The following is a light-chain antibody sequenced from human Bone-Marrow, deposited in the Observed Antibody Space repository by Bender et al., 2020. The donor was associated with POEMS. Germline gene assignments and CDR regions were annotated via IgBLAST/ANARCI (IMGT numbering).Light chain of an antibody. Sequence: QSALTQPASVSGSPGQSITISCSGTNSDIGHYDYVSWYQQYQGKAPKLMIYDVTNRPSGVSSRFSGSKSGNTASLTISGLQAEDEADYYCSSYTTRSTWVFGGGTKLTVL. CDR1: NSDIGHYDY. J-gene: IGLJ3*02. V-gene: IGLV2-14*01. CDR3: SSYTTRSTWV. CDR2: DVT.